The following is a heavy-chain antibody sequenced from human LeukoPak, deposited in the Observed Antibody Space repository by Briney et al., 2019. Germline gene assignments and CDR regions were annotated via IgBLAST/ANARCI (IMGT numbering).Heavy chain of an antibody. CDR1: GYTFTSYY. Sequence: ASVKVSCKASGYTFTSYYMHWVRPAPGQGLEWMGIINPSGGSTSYAQKFQGRVTMTRDTSTSTVYMELSSLRSEDTAVYYCASPYVPAVLRGEYYYYYGMDVWGQGTTVTVSS. J-gene: IGHJ6*02. CDR3: ASPYVPAVLRGEYYYYYGMDV. CDR2: INPSGGST. D-gene: IGHD3-10*01. V-gene: IGHV1-46*01.